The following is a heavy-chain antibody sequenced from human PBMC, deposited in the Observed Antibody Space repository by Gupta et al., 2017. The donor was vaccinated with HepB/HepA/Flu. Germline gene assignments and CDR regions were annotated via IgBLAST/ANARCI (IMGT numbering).Heavy chain of an antibody. V-gene: IGHV3-33*01. CDR2: TWYDGSNQ. CDR1: GLIFGSYG. CDR3: ARDGADGYTIRSFDN. D-gene: IGHD5-24*01. J-gene: IGHJ4*02. Sequence: QVQLVESGGGVVQPGRSLRLSCAASGLIFGSYGIHWVRQAPGKGLEWVAHTWYDGSNQHYADSVKGRFTISRDNSKNTLYLQMNRLRVEDTAVYYCARDGADGYTIRSFDNWGQGTLVTVSS.